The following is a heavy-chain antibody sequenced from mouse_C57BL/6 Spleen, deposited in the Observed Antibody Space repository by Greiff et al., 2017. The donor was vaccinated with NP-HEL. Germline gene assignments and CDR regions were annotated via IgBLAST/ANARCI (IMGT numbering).Heavy chain of an antibody. D-gene: IGHD2-4*01. CDR2: ISDGGSYT. CDR1: GFTFSSYA. V-gene: IGHV5-4*03. Sequence: EVMLVESGGGLVKPGGSLKLSCAASGFTFSSYAMSWVRQTPEKRLEWVATISDGGSYTYYPDNVKGRFTISRDNAKNNLYLQMSHLKSEDTAMYYCARAYDYDHGFPYAMDYWGQGTSVTVSS. J-gene: IGHJ4*01. CDR3: ARAYDYDHGFPYAMDY.